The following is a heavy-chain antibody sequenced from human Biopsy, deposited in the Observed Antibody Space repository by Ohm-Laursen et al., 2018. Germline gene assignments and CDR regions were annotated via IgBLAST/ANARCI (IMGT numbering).Heavy chain of an antibody. CDR3: ARGPRGLVVITTTALYFDY. Sequence: SVKVSCKASGYTFTPYYIHWMRQAPGQGLEWMGRINPNNDNTAYAQKFQGRITMTKDTSTSTVYMDLSSLTFDDSAVYYCARGPRGLVVITTTALYFDYWGQGNLVTVSS. CDR2: INPNNDNT. J-gene: IGHJ4*02. V-gene: IGHV1-46*01. CDR1: GYTFTPYY. D-gene: IGHD3-22*01.